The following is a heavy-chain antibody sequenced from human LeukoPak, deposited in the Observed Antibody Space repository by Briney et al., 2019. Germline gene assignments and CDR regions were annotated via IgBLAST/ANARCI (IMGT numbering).Heavy chain of an antibody. CDR1: GFTFSSYA. CDR3: AKDPYSSSWYFYFQY. V-gene: IGHV3-23*01. D-gene: IGHD6-13*01. CDR2: ISGSGGST. J-gene: IGHJ1*01. Sequence: GGSLRLSCAASGFTFSSYAMSWVRQAPGKGLEWVSAISGSGGSTYYADSVKGRFTISRDNSKNTLYLQMNSLRAEDTAVYYCAKDPYSSSWYFYFQYWGQGTLVTVSS.